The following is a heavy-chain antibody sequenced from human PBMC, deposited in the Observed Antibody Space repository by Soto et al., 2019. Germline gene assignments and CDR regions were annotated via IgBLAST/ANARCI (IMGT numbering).Heavy chain of an antibody. D-gene: IGHD3-22*01. J-gene: IGHJ4*02. CDR1: GFTFSSYG. CDR2: ISYDGSNK. V-gene: IGHV3-30*18. Sequence: PGESLKISCAASGFTFSSYGMHWVRQAPGKGLEWVAVISYDGSNKYYADSVKGRFTISRDNSKNTLYLQMNSLRAEDTAVYYCAKEYGSGYSYYFDYWGQGTLVTVSS. CDR3: AKEYGSGYSYYFDY.